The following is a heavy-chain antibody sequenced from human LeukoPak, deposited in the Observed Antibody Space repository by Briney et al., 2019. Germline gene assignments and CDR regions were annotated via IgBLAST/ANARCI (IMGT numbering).Heavy chain of an antibody. Sequence: PSETLSLTCSVSGDSINSAGDFWGWPRQLPGKGLEWIGYIRNRGNTNYNPSLKSRITMSIDRSKNQFSLNVISVTAADTAVYYCARQYDYLFDPWGRGTLVTVSS. D-gene: IGHD5-12*01. CDR3: ARQYDYLFDP. CDR1: GDSINSAGDF. V-gene: IGHV4-31*03. J-gene: IGHJ5*02. CDR2: IRNRGNT.